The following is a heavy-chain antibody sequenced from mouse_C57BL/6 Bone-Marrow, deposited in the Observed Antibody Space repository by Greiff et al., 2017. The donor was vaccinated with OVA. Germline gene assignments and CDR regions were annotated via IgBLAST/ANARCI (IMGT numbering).Heavy chain of an antibody. CDR3: ATYDGFAWFGY. CDR2: IDPSDSYT. D-gene: IGHD2-3*01. V-gene: IGHV1-69*01. Sequence: QVQLQQSGAELVMPGASVKLSCKASGYTFTSYWMHWVKQRPGQGLEWIGEIDPSDSYTNYNQKFKGKSTLTVDKSSSTAYMQLSSLTSEDSAVYYCATYDGFAWFGYWGQGTLVTVSA. J-gene: IGHJ3*01. CDR1: GYTFTSYW.